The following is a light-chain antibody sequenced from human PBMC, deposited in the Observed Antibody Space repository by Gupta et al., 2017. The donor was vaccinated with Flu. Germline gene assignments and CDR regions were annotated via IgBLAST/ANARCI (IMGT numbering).Light chain of an antibody. Sequence: DIHMTEAASSLSASVRDRVTITCRASQGIRNDLGWFQQKPGKAPKRMIYAASSLQSGVPSRFSGSGSGKEFTLTISSLQPEDFATYYCLQHTRYPWTFGQGTKVEMK. CDR2: AAS. CDR1: QGIRND. J-gene: IGKJ1*01. V-gene: IGKV1-17*01. CDR3: LQHTRYPWT.